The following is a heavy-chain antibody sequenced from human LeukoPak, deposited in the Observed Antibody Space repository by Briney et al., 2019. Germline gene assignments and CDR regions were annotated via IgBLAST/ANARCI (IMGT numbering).Heavy chain of an antibody. J-gene: IGHJ6*02. CDR2: ISYDGSNK. CDR1: GFTFSSYA. V-gene: IGHV3-30-3*01. Sequence: PGGSLRLSCAASGFTFSSYAMHWVRQAPGKGLEWVAVISYDGSNKYYADSVKGRFTISRDNSKNTLYLQMNSLRAEDTAVYYCARVVEFDYGDSGYYYYGMDVWGQGTTVTVSS. D-gene: IGHD4-17*01. CDR3: ARVVEFDYGDSGYYYYGMDV.